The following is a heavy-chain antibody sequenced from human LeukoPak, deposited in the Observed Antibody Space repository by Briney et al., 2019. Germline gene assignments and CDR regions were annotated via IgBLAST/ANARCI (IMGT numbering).Heavy chain of an antibody. V-gene: IGHV1-18*01. CDR3: ARGGVEYCSGGSCPHNWFDS. J-gene: IGHJ5*01. CDR2: ISPYNGNT. D-gene: IGHD2-15*01. CDR1: GYIFTNYG. Sequence: ASVKVSCKASGYIFTNYGITWVRQAPGQGLQWMGWISPYNGNTNYAQNFQGRVTMTTDTSTTTAFLEVRNLISDDTAVYYCARGGVEYCSGGSCPHNWFDSWGQGTLLTVSS.